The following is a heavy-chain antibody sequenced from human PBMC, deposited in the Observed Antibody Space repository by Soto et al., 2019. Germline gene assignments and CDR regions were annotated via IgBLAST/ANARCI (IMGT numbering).Heavy chain of an antibody. Sequence: ETPFPTYSVSGGPITGSLWSWIRPPVGKGLEWIGRIPPRGGANYNPSLKSRVTMPVDTSKNQFSLKVKSVTAADTAVYYCASSAIMDIEVAGHFDNWGQG. J-gene: IGHJ4*02. D-gene: IGHD2-15*01. CDR2: IPPRGGA. CDR1: GGPITGSL. V-gene: IGHV4-4*07. CDR3: ASSAIMDIEVAGHFDN.